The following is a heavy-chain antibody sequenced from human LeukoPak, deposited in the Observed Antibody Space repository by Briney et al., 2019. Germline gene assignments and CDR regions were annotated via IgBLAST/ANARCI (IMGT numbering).Heavy chain of an antibody. CDR3: ARRVDSYGSDAFDI. Sequence: GRSLRLSCAASGFTFDDYAMHWVRQAPGKGLEWVSGISWNSGSIGYADSVKGRFTISRDNAKNSLYLQMNSLRAEDTAVYYCARRVDSYGSDAFDIWGQGTMVTVSS. D-gene: IGHD5-18*01. J-gene: IGHJ3*02. CDR2: ISWNSGSI. CDR1: GFTFDDYA. V-gene: IGHV3-9*01.